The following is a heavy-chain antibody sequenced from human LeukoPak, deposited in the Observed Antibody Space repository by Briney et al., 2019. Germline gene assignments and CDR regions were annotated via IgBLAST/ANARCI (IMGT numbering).Heavy chain of an antibody. J-gene: IGHJ4*02. CDR2: INPNSGGT. CDR3: ARATSGWLFDY. Sequence: ASVKVSCKSSGYTFTGYFVHWVRQAPGQGLEWMGWINPNSGGTNYAQKFQGRVTMTRDTSISIAYMELSRLRSDDTAVYYCARATSGWLFDYWGQGTLVTVSS. CDR1: GYTFTGYF. V-gene: IGHV1-2*02. D-gene: IGHD6-25*01.